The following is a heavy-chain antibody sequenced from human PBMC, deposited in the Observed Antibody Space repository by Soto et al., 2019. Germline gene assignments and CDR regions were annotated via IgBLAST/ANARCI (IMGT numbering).Heavy chain of an antibody. CDR2: IDWDDDK. CDR3: ARTLRDIVVVPAAHPSYYYYSMDV. D-gene: IGHD2-2*01. V-gene: IGHV2-70*01. CDR1: GFSLSTSGMC. Sequence: ESGPTLVNPTQTLTLTCTFSGFSLSTSGMCVSWIRQPPGKALEWLALIDWDDDKYYSTSLKTRLTISKDTSKNQVVLTMTNMDPVDTATYYCARTLRDIVVVPAAHPSYYYYSMDVWGQGTTVTVSS. J-gene: IGHJ6*02.